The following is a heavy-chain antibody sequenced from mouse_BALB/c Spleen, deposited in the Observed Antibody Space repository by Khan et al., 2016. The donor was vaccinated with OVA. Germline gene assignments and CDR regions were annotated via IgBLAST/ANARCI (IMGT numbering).Heavy chain of an antibody. J-gene: IGHJ3*01. CDR2: ISSGGDYT. V-gene: IGHV5-6*01. CDR1: GFTFSSYS. Sequence: EVELVESGGDLVKPGGSLKLSCAASGFTFSSYSMSWVRQTPDKRLEWVASISSGGDYTYYPDIVKGRFTISRDNAKNTLYLEMSNLKSEDTAMYYCASHLTGSFAYWGQGTLVTVSA. CDR3: ASHLTGSFAY. D-gene: IGHD4-1*01.